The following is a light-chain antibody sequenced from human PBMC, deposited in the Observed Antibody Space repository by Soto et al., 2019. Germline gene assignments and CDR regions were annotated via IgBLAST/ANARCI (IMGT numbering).Light chain of an antibody. CDR3: GTWDSSLSAYV. CDR1: SSNIGNNY. V-gene: IGLV1-51*02. CDR2: ENN. J-gene: IGLJ1*01. Sequence: QSVLTQPPSVSAAPGQEVTISCSGSSSNIGNNYVSWYQQLPGTAPKLLIYENNKRPSGIPDRFSGSKSGTSATLGITGLQTGDEADYYCGTWDSSLSAYVFGTGTKVTV.